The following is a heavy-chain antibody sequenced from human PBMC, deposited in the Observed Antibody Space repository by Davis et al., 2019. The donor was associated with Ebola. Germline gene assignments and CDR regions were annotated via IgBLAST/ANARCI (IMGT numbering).Heavy chain of an antibody. CDR3: AGGRNSGLGAY. Sequence: GESLKISCAASGFTFGSSAMSWVRQAPGKGLEWVSGISGSGTSTYYADSVKGRFTISRDNSKNTLHLQMNSLRAEDTAVYYCAGGRNSGLGAYWGQGTLVTVSS. CDR1: GFTFGSSA. D-gene: IGHD1-26*01. J-gene: IGHJ4*02. V-gene: IGHV3-23*01. CDR2: ISGSGTST.